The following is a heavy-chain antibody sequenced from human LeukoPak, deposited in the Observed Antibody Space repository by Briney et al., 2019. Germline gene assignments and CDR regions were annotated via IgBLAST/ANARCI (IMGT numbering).Heavy chain of an antibody. J-gene: IGHJ4*02. CDR1: GYTFTNNY. CDR3: ARDQDGFDY. Sequence: ASVKVSCKASGYTFTNNYLHWVRQAPGQGLEWMGMIYPRDGSTSYAQNFQGRVTVTRDTSTTTVHMELRGLRSEDTAVYYCARDQDGFDYWGQGTVVTVSS. CDR2: IYPRDGST. V-gene: IGHV1-46*01. D-gene: IGHD5-24*01.